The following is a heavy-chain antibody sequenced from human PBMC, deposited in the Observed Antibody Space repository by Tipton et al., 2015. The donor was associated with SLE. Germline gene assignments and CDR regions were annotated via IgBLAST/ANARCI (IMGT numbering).Heavy chain of an antibody. Sequence: TLSLTCTVSGGSISSGSYYWSWLRQPAGEGLEWIGRIYTSGSTNYNPSLKSRVTISVDTSKNHFSLKLSFVTAADTAVYYCARITIFGVVGFDYWGQGTLVTVSS. CDR3: ARITIFGVVGFDY. CDR2: IYTSGST. V-gene: IGHV4-61*02. D-gene: IGHD3-3*01. CDR1: GGSISSGSYY. J-gene: IGHJ4*02.